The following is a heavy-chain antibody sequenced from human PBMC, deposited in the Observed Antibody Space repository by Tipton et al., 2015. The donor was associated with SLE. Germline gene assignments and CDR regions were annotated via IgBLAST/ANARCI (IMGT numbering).Heavy chain of an antibody. J-gene: IGHJ4*02. D-gene: IGHD3-16*01. Sequence: GSLRLSCAASGFTFTNSWMHWVRQAPGKGLVWVSRISDGSSTTYADSVRGRFTISRDNAKNSLYLQMNSLRVEDTAVYYCARVSGLGNYAHADSWGQGTLITVSS. CDR3: ARVSGLGNYAHADS. CDR1: GFTFTNSW. CDR2: ISDGSST. V-gene: IGHV3-74*03.